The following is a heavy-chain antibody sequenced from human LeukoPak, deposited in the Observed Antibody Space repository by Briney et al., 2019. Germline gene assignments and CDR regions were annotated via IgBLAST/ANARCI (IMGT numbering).Heavy chain of an antibody. CDR2: IYYSGSI. Sequence: SETLSLTCTVSGGSIMGYYWCWLRQPPGKGLEWIGYIYYSGSINYNPSLKSRVTISLDTSKTQFSLRLSAVTAADKAVYHCERLLNASCYLIDYWGQGALVTASS. CDR3: ERLLNASCYLIDY. CDR1: GGSIMGYY. J-gene: IGHJ4*02. D-gene: IGHD3-22*01. V-gene: IGHV4-59*01.